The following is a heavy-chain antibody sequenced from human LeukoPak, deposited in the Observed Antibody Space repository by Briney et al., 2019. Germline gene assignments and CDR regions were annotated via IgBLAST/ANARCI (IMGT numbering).Heavy chain of an antibody. D-gene: IGHD5-18*01. CDR2: ISYGNT. V-gene: IGHV4-59*02. Sequence: SETLSLTCSVSGGSVSTYYWNWIRQTPGKGLEWIGHISYGNTDYNPSLKSRVTISVDTSKNQFSLKLTSVTAADTAVYYCARDKAHSYGRYFDPWGQGALVTVSS. CDR3: ARDKAHSYGRYFDP. CDR1: GGSVSTYY. J-gene: IGHJ5*02.